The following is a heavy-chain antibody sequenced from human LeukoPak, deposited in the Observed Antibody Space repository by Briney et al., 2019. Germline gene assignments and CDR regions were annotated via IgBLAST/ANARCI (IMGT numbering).Heavy chain of an antibody. CDR3: ARSYPTGSHYSAYY. CDR1: GFTFSTYA. V-gene: IGHV3-23*01. CDR2: ISGSGDTT. J-gene: IGHJ4*02. D-gene: IGHD1-26*01. Sequence: PGGSLRLSCAASGFTFSTYAMSWVRQAPGKGLEWVSGISGSGDTTYYADSVKGRFTISRDSSKNTLYLQMIGLRTEDTAVYFCARSYPTGSHYSAYYWGQGTLVTVSS.